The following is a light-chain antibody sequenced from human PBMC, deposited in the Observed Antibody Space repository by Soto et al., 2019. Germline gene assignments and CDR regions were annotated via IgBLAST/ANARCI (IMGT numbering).Light chain of an antibody. CDR2: PAS. CDR3: QQVNDYPIT. Sequence: DIQLTQSPSFLSASVGDRVTIACRASQDIKSYLAWYQQKPGKAPKLLLYPASTLQSGVPSRFSGSGSGTEFTLTISSLQPEDFATYHCQQVNDYPITFGQGTRLEIK. J-gene: IGKJ5*01. CDR1: QDIKSY. V-gene: IGKV1-9*01.